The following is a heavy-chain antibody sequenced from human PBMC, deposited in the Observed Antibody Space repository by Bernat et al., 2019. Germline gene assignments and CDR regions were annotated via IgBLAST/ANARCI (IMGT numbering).Heavy chain of an antibody. CDR2: INHSGST. CDR1: GGSFSGYY. Sequence: VQLQQWGAGLLKPSETLSLTCAVYGGSFSGYYWSWIRQPPGKGLEWIGEINHSGSTNYNPSLKSRVTISVDTSKNQFSLKLSSVTAADTAVYYCARAYTEQLVRTAYMDVWGKGTTVTVSS. J-gene: IGHJ6*03. D-gene: IGHD6-6*01. CDR3: ARAYTEQLVRTAYMDV. V-gene: IGHV4-34*01.